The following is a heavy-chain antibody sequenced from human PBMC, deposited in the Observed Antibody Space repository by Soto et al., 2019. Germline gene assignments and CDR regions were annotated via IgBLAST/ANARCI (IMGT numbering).Heavy chain of an antibody. CDR2: IYHSGST. CDR1: GGSISSSNW. D-gene: IGHD3-9*01. V-gene: IGHV4-4*02. Sequence: PSETLSLTCAVSGGSISSSNWWSWVRQPPGKGLEWIGEIYHSGSTNYNPSLKSRVTISVDKSKNQFSLKLSSVAAADTAVYYCARGQDILTGYYNGEFDYWGQGTLVTVSS. J-gene: IGHJ4*02. CDR3: ARGQDILTGYYNGEFDY.